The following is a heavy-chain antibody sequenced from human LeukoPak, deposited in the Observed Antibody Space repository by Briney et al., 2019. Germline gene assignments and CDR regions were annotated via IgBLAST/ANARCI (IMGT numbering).Heavy chain of an antibody. CDR3: ARDMSSSGFGDY. D-gene: IGHD6-19*01. V-gene: IGHV1-18*01. Sequence: ASVKVSCKASGYTFTSYGISWVRQAPGQGLEWMGWISAYNGNTNYAQKLLGGVTMTTDTSTNTAYMELRSLRSDDTAVYYCARDMSSSGFGDYWGQGTLVTVSS. CDR1: GYTFTSYG. CDR2: ISAYNGNT. J-gene: IGHJ4*02.